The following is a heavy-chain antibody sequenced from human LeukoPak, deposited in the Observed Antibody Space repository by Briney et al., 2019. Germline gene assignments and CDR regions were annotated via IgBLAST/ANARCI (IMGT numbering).Heavy chain of an antibody. CDR2: ISSSSSYI. V-gene: IGHV3-21*01. CDR3: ARDSPRYYGSGTPRVGIFSWFDP. Sequence: GGSLRLSCAASGFTFSSYSMNWVRQAPGKGLEWVSSISSSSSYIYYADSVKGRFTISRDNAKNSLYLQMNSLRAEDTAVYYYARDSPRYYGSGTPRVGIFSWFDPWGQGTLVTVSS. D-gene: IGHD3-10*01. CDR1: GFTFSSYS. J-gene: IGHJ5*02.